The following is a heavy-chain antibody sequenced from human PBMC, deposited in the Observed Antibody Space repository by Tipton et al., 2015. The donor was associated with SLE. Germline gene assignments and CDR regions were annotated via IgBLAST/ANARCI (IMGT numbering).Heavy chain of an antibody. CDR3: ARHDQGYSSSWYYFDY. Sequence: TLSLTCTVSGGSISSYYWSWIRQPAGKGLEWIGRIYTSGGPNYNPSLTSRVTISVDTSKNQFSLKLSSVTAADTAVYYCARHDQGYSSSWYYFDYWGQGTLVTVSS. V-gene: IGHV4-4*07. J-gene: IGHJ4*02. CDR1: GGSISSYY. CDR2: IYTSGGP. D-gene: IGHD6-13*01.